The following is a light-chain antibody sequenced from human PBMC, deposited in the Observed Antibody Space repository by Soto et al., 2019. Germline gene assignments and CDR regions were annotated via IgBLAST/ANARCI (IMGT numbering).Light chain of an antibody. CDR3: CSYAGSSTFV. Sequence: QSALTQPASVSGSPGQSITISCTGTSSDVANYNFVTWYQQHPGKAPKLMIYEVSKRPSGVSDRFSGSKSGNTASLTISGLQAEDEADYYCCSYAGSSTFVFGTGTKVTV. J-gene: IGLJ1*01. CDR2: EVS. V-gene: IGLV2-23*02. CDR1: SSDVANYNF.